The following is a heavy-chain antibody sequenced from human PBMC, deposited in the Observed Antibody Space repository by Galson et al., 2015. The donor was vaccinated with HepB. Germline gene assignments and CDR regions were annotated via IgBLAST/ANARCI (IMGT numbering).Heavy chain of an antibody. J-gene: IGHJ3*02. CDR1: EITFSCYT. CDR2: FSGRRAMK. D-gene: IGHD6-19*01. Sequence: SLRLSCEASEITFSCYTINRVGQGPGMGLEWVSCFSGRRAMKYSAVSGKGRFTISRDNAKNSLYLQMNSLRDEDTAVYYCARDSSGWNDAFDIWGQGTMVTVSS. CDR3: ARDSSGWNDAFDI. V-gene: IGHV3-48*02.